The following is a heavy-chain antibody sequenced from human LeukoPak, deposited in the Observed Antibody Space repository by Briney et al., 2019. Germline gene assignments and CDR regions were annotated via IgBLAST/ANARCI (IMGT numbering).Heavy chain of an antibody. CDR2: IIPILGIA. Sequence: SVKVSCKASGGTXSSYAISWVRQAPGQGLEWMGRIIPILGIANYAQKFQGRVTITADKSTSTAYMELSSLRSEDTAVYYCARSTYSYVYYFDYWGQGTLVTVSS. J-gene: IGHJ4*02. CDR1: GGTXSSYA. D-gene: IGHD5-18*01. V-gene: IGHV1-69*04. CDR3: ARSTYSYVYYFDY.